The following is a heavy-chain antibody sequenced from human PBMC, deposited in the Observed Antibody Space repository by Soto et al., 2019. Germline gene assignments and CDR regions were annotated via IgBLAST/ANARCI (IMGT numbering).Heavy chain of an antibody. V-gene: IGHV3-64D*08. CDR3: VKDGNWNAEGVGSCYFDY. Sequence: GGSLRLSCSASGFTFSSYAMHWVRQAPGKGLEYVSAISSNGGSTYYADSVKGRFTISRDNSKNTLYLQMSSLRAEDTAVYYCVKDGNWNAEGVGSCYFDYWGQGTLVTVSS. CDR2: ISSNGGST. D-gene: IGHD1-1*01. CDR1: GFTFSSYA. J-gene: IGHJ4*02.